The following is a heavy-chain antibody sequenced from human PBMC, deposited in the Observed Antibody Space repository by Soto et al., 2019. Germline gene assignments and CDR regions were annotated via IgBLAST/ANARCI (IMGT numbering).Heavy chain of an antibody. J-gene: IGHJ4*02. CDR1: GFTFINDS. CDR2: ISGSSSTI. V-gene: IGHV3-48*02. CDR3: AGVHAYCGGECYFDY. Sequence: EVQLVESGGGLVQGGGALRLSCTASGFTFINDSMNWVRQAPGKGLERVSHISGSSSTIYYADSVKGRFTVSRDYAKNSLHLQMNSLKDEDTALYYCAGVHAYCGGECYFDYCGQGTLVIVSS. D-gene: IGHD2-21*01.